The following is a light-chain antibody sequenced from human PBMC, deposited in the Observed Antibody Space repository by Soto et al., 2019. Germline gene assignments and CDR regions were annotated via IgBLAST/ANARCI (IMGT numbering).Light chain of an antibody. V-gene: IGLV2-23*02. Sequence: QSALTQPASVSGTPGQSITISCTGSNSDVGIYDFVSWYQHHPGRAPKLIVSEVSHRPSGVSNRFSGSTSGNAASLTISALQADDEADYFCCSSAPESTYVFGTGTKLTVL. CDR2: EVS. CDR3: CSSAPESTYV. CDR1: NSDVGIYDF. J-gene: IGLJ1*01.